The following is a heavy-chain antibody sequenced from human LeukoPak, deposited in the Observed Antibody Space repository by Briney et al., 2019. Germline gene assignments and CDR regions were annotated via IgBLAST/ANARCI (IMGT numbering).Heavy chain of an antibody. CDR3: ARGWYKSGWYTLDY. CDR2: IFYSGST. Sequence: SETLSLTCTVSGDSISSRSYYWGWIRQPPGKGLEWIGSIFYSGSTYYNPSLKSRVTISVETSKNQFSLNLSSVTAADTAVYYCARGWYKSGWYTLDYWGQGTLVTVSS. V-gene: IGHV4-39*07. CDR1: GDSISSRSYY. D-gene: IGHD6-19*01. J-gene: IGHJ4*02.